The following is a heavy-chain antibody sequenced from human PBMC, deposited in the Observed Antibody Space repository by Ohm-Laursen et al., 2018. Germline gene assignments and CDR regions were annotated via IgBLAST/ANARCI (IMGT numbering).Heavy chain of an antibody. Sequence: SLRLSCTASGFTFSSHGMHWVRQAPGKGLEWMAVISYGGSNTYYGDSVKGRFTITRDNSKNTLYLQMNSLRDEDTAVYYCAKRGSSSWLSIDYWGQGTLVTVSS. CDR2: ISYGGSNT. J-gene: IGHJ4*02. D-gene: IGHD6-13*01. CDR1: GFTFSSHG. V-gene: IGHV3-30*18. CDR3: AKRGSSSWLSIDY.